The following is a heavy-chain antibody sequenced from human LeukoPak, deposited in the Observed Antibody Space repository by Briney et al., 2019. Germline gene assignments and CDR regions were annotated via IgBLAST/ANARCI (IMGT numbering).Heavy chain of an antibody. CDR3: ARGARGSGTASDY. V-gene: IGHV3-74*01. CDR2: INTDGSST. J-gene: IGHJ4*02. CDR1: GFIFSSYW. Sequence: PGGSLRLSCAASGFIFSSYWMHWVRHAPGKGLAWVSRINTDGSSTSYADSVKGRFTISRDNAKNTLHLQMNSLRAEDTAVYYCARGARGSGTASDYWGQGTLVTVSS. D-gene: IGHD3-10*01.